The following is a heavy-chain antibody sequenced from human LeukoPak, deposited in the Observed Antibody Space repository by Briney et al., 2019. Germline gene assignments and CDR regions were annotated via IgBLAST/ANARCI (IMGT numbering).Heavy chain of an antibody. V-gene: IGHV4-34*01. D-gene: IGHD6-19*01. CDR1: GGSISGYH. Sequence: SETLSLTCTVSGGSISGYHWSWIRQPPGKGLEWIGEINHSGSTNYNPSLKSRVTMSVDTSKNQFSLKLSSVTAADTAVYYCARDREAVAGTNWFDPWGQGTLVTVSS. CDR3: ARDREAVAGTNWFDP. J-gene: IGHJ5*02. CDR2: INHSGST.